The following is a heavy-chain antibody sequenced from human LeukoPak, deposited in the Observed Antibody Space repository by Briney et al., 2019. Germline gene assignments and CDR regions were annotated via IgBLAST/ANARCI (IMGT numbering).Heavy chain of an antibody. D-gene: IGHD5-18*01. CDR3: ARGGSGYSYGKIDS. V-gene: IGHV3-7*01. J-gene: IGHJ4*02. CDR2: IKQDGSET. Sequence: PGGSLRLSCAASGFTVSNYWINWVRQAPGKGLEWVAIIKQDGSETYCVDSVKGRFTISRDNAKNSLYLQMNSLRDEDTAVYYCARGGSGYSYGKIDSWGQGILVTVSS. CDR1: GFTVSNYW.